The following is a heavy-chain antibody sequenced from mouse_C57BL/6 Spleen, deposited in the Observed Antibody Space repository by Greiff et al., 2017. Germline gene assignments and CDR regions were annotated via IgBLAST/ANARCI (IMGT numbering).Heavy chain of an antibody. CDR2: ISSGSSTI. J-gene: IGHJ4*01. V-gene: IGHV5-17*01. CDR3: ARGVSSMDY. D-gene: IGHD6-2*01. CDR1: GFTFSDYG. Sequence: VQLKESGGGLVKPGGSLKLSCAASGFTFSDYGMHWVRQAPEKGLEWVAYISSGSSTIYYADTVKGRFTISRDNAKNPLFLQMTSLRSEDTAMYYCARGVSSMDYWGQGTSVTVSS.